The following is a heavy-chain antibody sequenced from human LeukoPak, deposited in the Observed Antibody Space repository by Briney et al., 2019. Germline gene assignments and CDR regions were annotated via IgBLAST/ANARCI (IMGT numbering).Heavy chain of an antibody. CDR1: GFTFSSYL. CDR3: AKAEYYCSGGSCYPY. J-gene: IGHJ4*02. D-gene: IGHD2-15*01. CDR2: IKQDGSEK. Sequence: AGGSLRLSCAASGFTFSSYLMSWVRQAPGKGLEWVANIKQDGSEKYYVDSVKGRFTISRDNAKNSLYLQMNSLRAEDTAVYYCAKAEYYCSGGSCYPYWGQGTLVTVSS. V-gene: IGHV3-7*03.